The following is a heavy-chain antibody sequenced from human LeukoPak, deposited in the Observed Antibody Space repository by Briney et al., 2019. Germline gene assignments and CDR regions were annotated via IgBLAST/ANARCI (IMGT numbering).Heavy chain of an antibody. Sequence: PGGSLRLSCSASGFTFNNYAMSWVRQAPGKGLEWGSGLSGLGDIKYYAGSVNGRFSISRDNANNRLYLQMNNLRAEDTAVYYCAKDFRDSSMFTDGYFDSWGQGTLVTVSS. CDR2: LSGLGDIK. D-gene: IGHD5-18*01. V-gene: IGHV3-23*01. CDR3: AKDFRDSSMFTDGYFDS. J-gene: IGHJ4*02. CDR1: GFTFNNYA.